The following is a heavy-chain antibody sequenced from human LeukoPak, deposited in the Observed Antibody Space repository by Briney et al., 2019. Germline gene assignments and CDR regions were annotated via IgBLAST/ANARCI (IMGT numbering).Heavy chain of an antibody. CDR3: ATSVVTYYYYGMDV. J-gene: IGHJ6*02. CDR1: GYTFTGYY. Sequence: ASVKVSRKASGYTFTGYYMHWVRQAPGQGLEWMGRINPNSGGTNYAQKFQGRVTMTRDTSISTAYMELSRLRSDDTAVYYCATSVVTYYYYGMDVWGQGTTVTVSS. CDR2: INPNSGGT. D-gene: IGHD2-15*01. V-gene: IGHV1-2*06.